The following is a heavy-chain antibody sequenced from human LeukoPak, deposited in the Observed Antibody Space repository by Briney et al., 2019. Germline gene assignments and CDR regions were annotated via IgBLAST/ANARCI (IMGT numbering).Heavy chain of an antibody. CDR2: IIPILGIA. J-gene: IGHJ4*02. V-gene: IGHV1-69*04. Sequence: GASVKVSCKASGGTFSSYAISWVRQAPGQGLEWMGRIIPILGIANYAQKFKGRVTITADKSTSTAYMELSSLRSEDTAVYYCAREFSGRPDYWGQGTLVTVSS. D-gene: IGHD6-19*01. CDR1: GGTFSSYA. CDR3: AREFSGRPDY.